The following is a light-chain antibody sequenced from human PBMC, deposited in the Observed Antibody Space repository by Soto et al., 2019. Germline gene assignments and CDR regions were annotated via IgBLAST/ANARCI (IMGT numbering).Light chain of an antibody. Sequence: QSALTQPASVSGSPGQSITISCTGTSSDIGAYDYVSWYQQHPGKAPKLIIYEDTKRPSGVSTRFSGSKSGNTASLTISGLQAEDEADYYCCSYASSATGVFGGGTKVTVL. CDR2: EDT. V-gene: IGLV2-14*01. CDR3: CSYASSATGV. J-gene: IGLJ3*02. CDR1: SSDIGAYDY.